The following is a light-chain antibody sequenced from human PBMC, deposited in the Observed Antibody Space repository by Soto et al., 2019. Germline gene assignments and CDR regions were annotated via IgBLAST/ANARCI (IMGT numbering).Light chain of an antibody. J-gene: IGKJ3*01. V-gene: IGKV3-15*01. CDR1: QSVSSN. CDR2: AAS. CDR3: QQYNNWTQFA. Sequence: EIVMTQSPATLSVSPGERATLSCRASQSVSSNLAWYQQKPGQAPTLLIYAASTRATGIPARFRCSGSGTEFNLTISSLQSEDVAVYYCQQYNNWTQFAFGHGTKVDIK.